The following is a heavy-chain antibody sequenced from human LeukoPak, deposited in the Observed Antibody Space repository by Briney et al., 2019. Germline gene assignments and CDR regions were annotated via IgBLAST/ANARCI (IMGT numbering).Heavy chain of an antibody. D-gene: IGHD4-17*01. J-gene: IGHJ4*02. Sequence: SETLSLTCVVSGYSISSSNWWGWIRPPPGKGLEWIGYIYYSGSTYYNPSLKSRVTMSVDTSKNQFSLKLSSVTAVDTAVYYCARYYIDYGDYTFPKKYFDYWGQGTLVTVSS. CDR2: IYYSGST. CDR3: ARYYIDYGDYTFPKKYFDY. CDR1: GYSISSSNW. V-gene: IGHV4-28*01.